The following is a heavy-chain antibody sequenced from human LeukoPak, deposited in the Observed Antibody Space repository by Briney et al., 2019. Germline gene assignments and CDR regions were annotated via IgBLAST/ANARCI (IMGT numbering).Heavy chain of an antibody. CDR3: ARGGESTEYYFDY. J-gene: IGHJ4*02. D-gene: IGHD3-16*01. CDR1: GFTVSNKY. CDR2: IYSGGNT. Sequence: GGSLRLSCAASGFTVSNKYMSWVRQAPGKGLEWVSVIYSGGNTYYADSVKGRFTISRDNAKNSLYLQMNSLRAEDTAVYYCARGGESTEYYFDYWGQGTLVTVSS. V-gene: IGHV3-66*01.